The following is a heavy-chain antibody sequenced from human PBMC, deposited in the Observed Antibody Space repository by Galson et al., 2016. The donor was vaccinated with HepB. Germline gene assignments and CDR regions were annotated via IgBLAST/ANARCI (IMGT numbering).Heavy chain of an antibody. CDR1: GFMFSSYW. CDR2: IGGDGAT. J-gene: IGHJ4*02. CDR3: TKRCMTNTCHNADDF. Sequence: SLRLSCAASGFMFSSYWMSWVRQAPGKGLERVSTIGGDGATFYGDSVKGRFTISRDDSKSTLYLRMDSLRVEDTATYHCTKRCMTNTCHNADDFWGQGTLVTVSS. V-gene: IGHV3-23*01. D-gene: IGHD2-8*01.